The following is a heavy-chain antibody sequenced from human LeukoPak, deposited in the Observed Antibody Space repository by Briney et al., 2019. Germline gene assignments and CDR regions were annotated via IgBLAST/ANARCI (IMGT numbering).Heavy chain of an antibody. CDR3: ARATTVTTLVYYYYYMDV. Sequence: GGSLRLSCAASGFTFSSYWMSWVRQAPGKGLEWVANIKQDGSEKYYVDSVKGRFTISRDNAKNSLYLQMNSLRAEDTAVYYCARATTVTTLVYYYYYMDVWGKGTTVTVSS. CDR2: IKQDGSEK. V-gene: IGHV3-7*04. CDR1: GFTFSSYW. D-gene: IGHD4-17*01. J-gene: IGHJ6*03.